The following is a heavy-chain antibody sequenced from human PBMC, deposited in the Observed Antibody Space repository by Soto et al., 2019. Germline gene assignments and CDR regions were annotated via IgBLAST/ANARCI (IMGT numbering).Heavy chain of an antibody. J-gene: IGHJ4*02. CDR2: ISAYNGNT. V-gene: IGHV1-18*04. CDR1: GYTFTSYG. D-gene: IGHD3-22*01. CDR3: ARVKGYDSSGYWIDY. Sequence: ASVKVSCKASGYTFTSYGISWVRQAPGQGLEWMGWISAYNGNTNYAQKLQGRVTMTTDTSTSTAYMELRSLRSDDTAVYYCARVKGYDSSGYWIDYWGQGTLVTVPS.